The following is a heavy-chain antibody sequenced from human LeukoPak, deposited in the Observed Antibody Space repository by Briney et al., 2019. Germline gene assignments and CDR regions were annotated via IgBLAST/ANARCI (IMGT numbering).Heavy chain of an antibody. CDR3: ARNQQLGGHSYYYYGMDV. D-gene: IGHD3-16*01. V-gene: IGHV3-23*01. CDR1: GFTFNNYA. Sequence: PGGSLRLSCVASGFTFNNYAMSWVRQAPGRGLEWASSTAGSGISKDYADSVKGRFTISKDKSKNTLYLQMNSLRADDTAIYYCARNQQLGGHSYYYYGMDVWGQGTTVTVSS. J-gene: IGHJ6*02. CDR2: TAGSGISK.